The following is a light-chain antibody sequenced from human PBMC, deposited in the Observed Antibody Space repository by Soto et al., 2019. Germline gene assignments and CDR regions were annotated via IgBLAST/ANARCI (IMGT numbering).Light chain of an antibody. V-gene: IGKV3-20*01. CDR3: QQYDSSPDT. CDR2: GAS. CDR1: QSVSSSY. J-gene: IGKJ5*01. Sequence: ELVLRQSPGTLSLSPGDRATLSCRAIQSVSSSYLAWYQQKPGQAPRPLIYGASSRATGIPDRFSGSGSGTEFTLTISRLQPEDFAVYYCQQYDSSPDTFGQGTRLEIK.